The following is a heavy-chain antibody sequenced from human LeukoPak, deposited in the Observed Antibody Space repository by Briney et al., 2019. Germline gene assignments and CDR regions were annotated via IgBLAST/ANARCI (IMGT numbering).Heavy chain of an antibody. Sequence: ASVKVSCKASGVTFDSSDISWVRQAPGQGLEWMGGIIPIFGSAIYAQKFQGRVTMTRDTSISTAYMELSRLRSDDTAVYYCARIVLEGSGSWTPIEDYWGQGTLVTVSS. CDR1: GVTFDSSD. CDR3: ARIVLEGSGSWTPIEDY. V-gene: IGHV1-69*05. J-gene: IGHJ4*02. D-gene: IGHD1-26*01. CDR2: IIPIFGSA.